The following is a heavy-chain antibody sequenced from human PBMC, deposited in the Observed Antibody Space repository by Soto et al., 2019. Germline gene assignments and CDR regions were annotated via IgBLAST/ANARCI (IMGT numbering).Heavy chain of an antibody. J-gene: IGHJ5*02. CDR3: ASHLRDYYDSSGYSNNWFDP. Sequence: PSETLSLTCTVSGGSISSSSYYWGWIRQPPGKGLEWIGSIYYSGSTYYNPSLKSRVIISVDTSKNQFSLKLSSVTAADTAVYYCASHLRDYYDSSGYSNNWFDPWGQGTLVTVSS. CDR2: IYYSGST. CDR1: GGSISSSSYY. V-gene: IGHV4-39*01. D-gene: IGHD3-22*01.